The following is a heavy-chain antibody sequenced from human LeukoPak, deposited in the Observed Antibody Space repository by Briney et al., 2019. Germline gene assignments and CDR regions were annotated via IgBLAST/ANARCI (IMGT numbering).Heavy chain of an antibody. D-gene: IGHD3-22*01. J-gene: IGHJ3*02. V-gene: IGHV4-34*01. CDR1: GGSFSGYY. CDR3: ARELCTSGYHDAFDT. Sequence: SETLSLTCAVYGGSFSGYYWSWIRQPPGKGLEWIGEINHSGSTNYNPSLKSRVTISVDTSKNQFSLKLSSVTAADTAVYYCARELCTSGYHDAFDTWGQGTMVTVSS. CDR2: INHSGST.